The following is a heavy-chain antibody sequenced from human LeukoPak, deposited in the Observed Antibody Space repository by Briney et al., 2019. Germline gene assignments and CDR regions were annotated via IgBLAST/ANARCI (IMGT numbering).Heavy chain of an antibody. CDR2: IHRSGSP. CDR3: AREILGGFNPGAY. V-gene: IGHV4-4*02. CDR1: LDSTTSNF. Sequence: PSETLSLTCTVSLDSTTSNFWSWVRQPPGKGLEWIGEIHRSGSPNYNPSLQSRLPISINRSRNQIALELSSVTAADTAVYYCAREILGGFNPGAYWGQGTLVTVSS. D-gene: IGHD1-14*01. J-gene: IGHJ4*02.